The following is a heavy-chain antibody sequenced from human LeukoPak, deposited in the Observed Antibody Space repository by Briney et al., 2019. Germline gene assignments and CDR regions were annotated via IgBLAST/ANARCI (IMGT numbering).Heavy chain of an antibody. J-gene: IGHJ4*02. CDR3: ARGADQEFDF. Sequence: ASVTVSCKSSGHTFNNHFIHWVRQAPRQGLEWMGMINPRDGTTRTLQKFQGRVTMTRDTSTSTLYMGLSSLRSEDTATYFCARGADQEFDFWGQGTLVTVSS. V-gene: IGHV1-46*02. CDR2: INPRDGTT. CDR1: GHTFNNHF.